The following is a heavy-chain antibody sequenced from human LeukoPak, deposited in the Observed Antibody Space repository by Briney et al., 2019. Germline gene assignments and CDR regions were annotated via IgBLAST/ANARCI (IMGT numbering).Heavy chain of an antibody. CDR2: IIPIIRKA. CDR1: GGTFSTYS. Sequence: SVKVPCKASGGTFSTYSISWVRQAPGQGLKWMGGIIPIIRKANYAQKFQGRVTITTDESTSTAYMELSSLRSEDTAVYYCASVLWSAYYTVWYFDLWGRGTLVTVSS. J-gene: IGHJ2*01. V-gene: IGHV1-69*16. D-gene: IGHD3-3*01. CDR3: ASVLWSAYYTVWYFDL.